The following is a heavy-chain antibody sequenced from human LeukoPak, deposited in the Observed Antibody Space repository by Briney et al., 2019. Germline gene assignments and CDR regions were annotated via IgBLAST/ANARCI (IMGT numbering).Heavy chain of an antibody. CDR3: ARDLFSDFWSGYFDY. Sequence: ASVKVSCKASGYTFTGYYMHWVRQAPGQGLEWMGIINPSGGSTSYAQKFQGRVTMTRDTSTSTVYMELSSLRAEDTAVYYCARDLFSDFWSGYFDYWGQGTLVTVSS. CDR2: INPSGGST. J-gene: IGHJ4*02. CDR1: GYTFTGYY. V-gene: IGHV1-46*01. D-gene: IGHD3-3*01.